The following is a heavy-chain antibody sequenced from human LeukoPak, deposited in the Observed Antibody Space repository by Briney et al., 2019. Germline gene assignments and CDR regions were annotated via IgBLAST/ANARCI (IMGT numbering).Heavy chain of an antibody. Sequence: GGSLRLSCAASGFTFSSYWMSWVRQAPGKGLEWVANIKQDGSEKYYVDSVKGRFTISRDNAKNSLRLQMNSLRAEDTAVYYCARGRRIVGATTAYSGMDVWGQGTTVTVSS. J-gene: IGHJ6*02. CDR1: GFTFSSYW. V-gene: IGHV3-7*05. CDR3: ARGRRIVGATTAYSGMDV. D-gene: IGHD1-26*01. CDR2: IKQDGSEK.